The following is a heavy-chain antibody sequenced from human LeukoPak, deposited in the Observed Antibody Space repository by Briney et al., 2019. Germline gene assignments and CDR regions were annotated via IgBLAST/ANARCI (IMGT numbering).Heavy chain of an antibody. J-gene: IGHJ4*02. D-gene: IGHD5-24*01. CDR2: ISWNSGSI. CDR1: GFTFDDYA. Sequence: PGRSLRLSCAASGFTFDDYAMHWVRQAPGKGLEWVSGISWNSGSIGYADSVKGRFTISRDNAKNSLYLQMNSLRAEDTALYYCAKGGGWLQSYYFDYWGQGTLVTVSS. V-gene: IGHV3-9*01. CDR3: AKGGGWLQSYYFDY.